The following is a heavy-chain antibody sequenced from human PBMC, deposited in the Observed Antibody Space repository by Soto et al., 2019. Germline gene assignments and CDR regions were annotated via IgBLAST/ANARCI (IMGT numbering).Heavy chain of an antibody. CDR2: VSHTGAT. CDR1: GGSISLERFY. Sequence: QVQLQESGPGLVKPSETLSLTCTVSGGSISLERFYWTWIRQPPGKGLAWIGYVSHTGATNYNPSLQSRVDISVVTSRNQSSLKLRSLTAADTAVDFSAREFSSAPINYYDFRGHVTLVSISA. V-gene: IGHV4-61*01. J-gene: IGHJ4*01. CDR3: AREFSSAPINYYDF.